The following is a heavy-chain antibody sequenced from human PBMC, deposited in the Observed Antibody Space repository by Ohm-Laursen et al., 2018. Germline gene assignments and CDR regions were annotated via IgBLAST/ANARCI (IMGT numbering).Heavy chain of an antibody. V-gene: IGHV3-48*03. CDR2: ISSSGSPT. D-gene: IGHD6-13*01. J-gene: IGHJ4*02. Sequence: SLRLSCTASGSTFSTHEMNWVRQAPGKGLEWVSYISSSGSPTYYGDSVKGRFTISRDNAKNSLYLQMNSLRAEDTAIYYCASDAIAAAGSEYWGQGTLVTVSS. CDR3: ASDAIAAAGSEY. CDR1: GSTFSTHE.